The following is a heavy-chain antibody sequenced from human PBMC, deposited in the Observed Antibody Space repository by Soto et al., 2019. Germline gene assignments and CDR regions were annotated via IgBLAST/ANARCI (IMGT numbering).Heavy chain of an antibody. D-gene: IGHD3-16*01. CDR3: ARDLSNTIMWMNSFDP. CDR1: GYTFTGYY. V-gene: IGHV1-2*02. Sequence: QVHLVQSGAEVREPGASVKVSCTASGYTFTGYYIHWVRQAPGQGLEWMGWINPKTGRTKYAPNFRRRVTFTSETSLSTAYMELPTLRSDDPAVYFCARDLSNTIMWMNSFDPWGQGTLVTVSS. J-gene: IGHJ5*02. CDR2: INPKTGRT.